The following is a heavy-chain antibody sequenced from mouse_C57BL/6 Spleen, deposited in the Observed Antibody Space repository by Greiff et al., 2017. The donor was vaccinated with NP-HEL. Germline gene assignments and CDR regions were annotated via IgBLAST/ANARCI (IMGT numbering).Heavy chain of an antibody. CDR3: ARRGVYYDYSWFAY. CDR2: IHPNSGST. J-gene: IGHJ3*01. V-gene: IGHV1-64*01. D-gene: IGHD2-4*01. Sequence: QVQLQQPGAELVKPGASVKLSCKASGYTFTSYWMHWVKQRPGQGLEWIGMIHPNSGSTNYNEKFKSKATLTVDKSSSTAYMQLSSLTSEDSAVYYWARRGVYYDYSWFAYWGQGTLVTVSA. CDR1: GYTFTSYW.